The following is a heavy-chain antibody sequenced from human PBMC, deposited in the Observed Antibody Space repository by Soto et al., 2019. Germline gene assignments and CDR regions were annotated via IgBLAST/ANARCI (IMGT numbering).Heavy chain of an antibody. D-gene: IGHD6-13*01. Sequence: QVQLVQSGAEVKKPGSSVKVSCKASGGTFSSYAISWVRQAPGQGLEWMGGIIPIFGTANYAQKFQGRVTITADESTSRAYRELSSLRSEDTAVYYCARGGWYSSSWYGWFDPWGQGTLVTVSS. CDR2: IIPIFGTA. V-gene: IGHV1-69*01. CDR3: ARGGWYSSSWYGWFDP. J-gene: IGHJ5*02. CDR1: GGTFSSYA.